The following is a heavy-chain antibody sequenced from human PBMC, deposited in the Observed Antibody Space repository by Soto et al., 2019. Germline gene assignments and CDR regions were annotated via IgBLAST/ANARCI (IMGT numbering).Heavy chain of an antibody. J-gene: IGHJ4*02. V-gene: IGHV5-10-1*01. Sequence: GESLKISCKGSGYSFTSYWISWVRQMPGKGLEWMGRIDPSDSYNSYSPSFQGHISISADKSISTAFLQWSSLKASDSAMYYCARHVPPEYSTSSWDYWGQGSLVTVSS. CDR2: IDPSDSYN. CDR1: GYSFTSYW. D-gene: IGHD6-6*01. CDR3: ARHVPPEYSTSSWDY.